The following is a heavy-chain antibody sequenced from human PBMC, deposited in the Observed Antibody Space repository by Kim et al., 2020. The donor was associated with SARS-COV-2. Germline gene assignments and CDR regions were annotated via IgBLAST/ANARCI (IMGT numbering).Heavy chain of an antibody. CDR1: GFTFSSYA. J-gene: IGHJ4*02. Sequence: GGSLRLSCAASGFTFSSYAMHWVRQAPGKGLEWVAVISYDGSNKYYADSVKGRFTISRDNSKSTLYLQMNSLRAEDTAVYYCARDETPLRRDGYLDYWGQGTLVTVSS. CDR3: ARDETPLRRDGYLDY. V-gene: IGHV3-30*04. CDR2: ISYDGSNK.